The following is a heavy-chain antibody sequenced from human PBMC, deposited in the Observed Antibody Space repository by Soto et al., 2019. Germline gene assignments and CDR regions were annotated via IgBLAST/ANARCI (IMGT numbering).Heavy chain of an antibody. CDR2: ILVGGST. Sequence: GGSLRLSCAASGFTCSSYDMSWVRQAPGKGLEWVSTILVGGSTYYADSVKGRFTISTDNSKNTLYLQMNSLTAGDTAVYYCAKATATGGGAFDICGQGTMVTVSS. CDR1: GFTCSSYD. V-gene: IGHV3-23*01. CDR3: AKATATGGGAFDI. J-gene: IGHJ3*02. D-gene: IGHD2-8*02.